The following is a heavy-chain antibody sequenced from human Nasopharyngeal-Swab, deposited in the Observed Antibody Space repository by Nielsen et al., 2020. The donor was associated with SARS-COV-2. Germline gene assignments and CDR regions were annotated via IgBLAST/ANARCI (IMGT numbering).Heavy chain of an antibody. CDR2: ISSSSSYI. J-gene: IGHJ4*02. D-gene: IGHD3-3*01. V-gene: IGHV3-21*01. Sequence: GGSLRLSCAASGFTFSSYSMNWVRQAPGKGLEWVSSISSSSSYIYYADSVKGRFTISRDNAKNSLYLQMNSLRAEDTAVYYCARVDADYDFWSGSKSGLFDYWGQGTLVTVS. CDR3: ARVDADYDFWSGSKSGLFDY. CDR1: GFTFSSYS.